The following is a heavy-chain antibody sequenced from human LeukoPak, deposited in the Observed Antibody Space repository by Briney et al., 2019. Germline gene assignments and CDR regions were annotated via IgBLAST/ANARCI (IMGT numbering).Heavy chain of an antibody. D-gene: IGHD6-19*01. CDR1: GFMISSYG. CDR2: IKQDESQK. Sequence: PGGSLRLSCAASGFMISSYGMSWVRQAPGKGLEWVANIKQDESQKDYVDSVKGRFTISRDNAQNSVYLQMNSLRAEDTAVYYCAKRARRATVAGNWFDPWGQGTLVTVSS. J-gene: IGHJ5*02. V-gene: IGHV3-7*01. CDR3: AKRARRATVAGNWFDP.